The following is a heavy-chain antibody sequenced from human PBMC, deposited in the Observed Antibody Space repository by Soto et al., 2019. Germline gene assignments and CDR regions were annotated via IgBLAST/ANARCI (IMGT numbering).Heavy chain of an antibody. V-gene: IGHV1-2*04. Sequence: GASVKVCCKSSGDTVTGYYMHWVRQAPGQGLEWMGWINPNSGGTNYAQKFQGWVTMTRDTSISTAYMELSRLRSDDTAVYYCARGYGYDSSGTKDSWGQGTLVTVSS. CDR2: INPNSGGT. D-gene: IGHD3-22*01. CDR1: GDTVTGYY. J-gene: IGHJ4*02. CDR3: ARGYGYDSSGTKDS.